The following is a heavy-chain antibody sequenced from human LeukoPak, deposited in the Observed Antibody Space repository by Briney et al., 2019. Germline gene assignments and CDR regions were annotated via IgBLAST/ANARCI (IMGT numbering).Heavy chain of an antibody. J-gene: IGHJ4*02. Sequence: GPLRLSCAASGFTFSTYWMSWVRPAPEKGLEWIGEINHSGSTNYNPSIKSRVTISVDTSKNQFSLKLSSVTAADTAVYYCARGLGAAAGTGRGIYFDYWGQGTLVTVSS. V-gene: IGHV4-34*01. CDR1: GFTFSTYW. CDR2: INHSGST. D-gene: IGHD6-13*01. CDR3: ARGLGAAAGTGRGIYFDY.